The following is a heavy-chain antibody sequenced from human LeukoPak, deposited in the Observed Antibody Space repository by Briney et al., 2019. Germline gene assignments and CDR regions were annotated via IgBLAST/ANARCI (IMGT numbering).Heavy chain of an antibody. CDR2: IIPILGIA. J-gene: IGHJ6*02. CDR3: ARDLVVGATSGIYYYYGMDV. V-gene: IGHV1-69*04. D-gene: IGHD1-26*01. Sequence: ASVKVSCKASGGTFSSYAISWVRQAPGQGLEWMGRIIPILGIANYAQKFQGRVTITADKSTSTAYMELSSLRSEDTAVYYCARDLVVGATSGIYYYYGMDVWGQGTTVTVSS. CDR1: GGTFSSYA.